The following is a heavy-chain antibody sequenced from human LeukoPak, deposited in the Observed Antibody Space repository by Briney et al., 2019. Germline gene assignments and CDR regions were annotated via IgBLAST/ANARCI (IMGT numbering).Heavy chain of an antibody. Sequence: GASVKVSCKASGYTFTGYYMHWVRQAPGQGLEWMGWINPNSGGTNYAQKFQGRVTMTRDTSISTAYMDLSSLRSEDTAVYYCATPSGYDLDAFDIWGQETMVTVSS. J-gene: IGHJ3*02. CDR2: INPNSGGT. CDR1: GYTFTGYY. D-gene: IGHD5-12*01. CDR3: ATPSGYDLDAFDI. V-gene: IGHV1-2*02.